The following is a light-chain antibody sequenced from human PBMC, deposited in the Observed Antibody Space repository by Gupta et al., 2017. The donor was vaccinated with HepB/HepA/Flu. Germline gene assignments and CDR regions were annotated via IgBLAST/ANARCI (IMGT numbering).Light chain of an antibody. CDR1: QSLVYSDGNTY. CDR3: MRGAHWPHT. J-gene: IGKJ5*01. CDR2: KVT. Sequence: VVMTPSPLSLLATLGQQASISCRPSQSLVYSDGNTYLNSFQQRPGQSPRRLIYKVTSRDSGVPESIGSSAAVTDFTLKISRVDAEDVGFYCCMRGAHWPHTFGQGTQLEIK. V-gene: IGKV2-30*01.